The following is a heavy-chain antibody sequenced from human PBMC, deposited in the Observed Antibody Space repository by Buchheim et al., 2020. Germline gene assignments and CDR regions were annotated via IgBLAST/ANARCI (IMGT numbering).Heavy chain of an antibody. Sequence: EVQLLESGGGLVQPGGSLRLSCAASGFTFSSYAMSWVRQAPGKGLEWVSAISGSGGSTYYADSVKGRFTISRDNSKNTLYLQMNSLRAEDTAVYYCAKGLLYSSSWRKIDYYYYGMDVWGQGTT. D-gene: IGHD6-13*01. CDR1: GFTFSSYA. CDR2: ISGSGGST. CDR3: AKGLLYSSSWRKIDYYYYGMDV. J-gene: IGHJ6*02. V-gene: IGHV3-23*01.